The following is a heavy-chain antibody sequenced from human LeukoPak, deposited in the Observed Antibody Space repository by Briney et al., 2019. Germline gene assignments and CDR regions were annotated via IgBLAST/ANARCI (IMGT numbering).Heavy chain of an antibody. CDR1: GGSLSSSSYY. CDR2: IYETGST. Sequence: SETLSLTCSVSGGSLSSSSYYWGWIRQPPGRGLEWIGNIYETGSTDYNPSLKSRVTISVDTSKNQFSLKLSSVTAADTAVYYCARLCVPNVDFDYWGQGTLVTVSS. J-gene: IGHJ4*02. CDR3: ARLCVPNVDFDY. D-gene: IGHD1-1*01. V-gene: IGHV4-39*07.